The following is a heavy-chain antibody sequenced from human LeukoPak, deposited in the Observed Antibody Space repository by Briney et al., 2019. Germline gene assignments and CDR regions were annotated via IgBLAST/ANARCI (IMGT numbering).Heavy chain of an antibody. CDR2: MHTSSSSI. V-gene: IGHV3-48*02. CDR1: GFTFSSYS. CDR3: ARDYAYSFGY. Sequence: PGGSLRLSCAASGFTFSSYSWNWVRQAPGKGLEWISYMHTSSSSISYADSVKGRFTISRDNAKNSLYLQMNGLRDEDTAVYYCARDYAYSFGYWGQGTLVTVSS. J-gene: IGHJ4*02. D-gene: IGHD4-11*01.